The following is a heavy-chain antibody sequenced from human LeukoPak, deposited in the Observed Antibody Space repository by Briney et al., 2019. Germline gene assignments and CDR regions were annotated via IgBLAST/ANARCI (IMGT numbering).Heavy chain of an antibody. CDR3: ARGPHWDPHFDY. V-gene: IGHV1-3*01. J-gene: IGHJ4*02. D-gene: IGHD7-27*01. CDR1: GYTFTIYA. Sequence: ASVKVSCKASGYTFTIYAIHWVRQAPGQRLWWRGWINAGNGNTKYSQEFQGRVTITRDTSASTAYMELSRLRSDDTAVYYCARGPHWDPHFDYWGQGTLVTVSS. CDR2: INAGNGNT.